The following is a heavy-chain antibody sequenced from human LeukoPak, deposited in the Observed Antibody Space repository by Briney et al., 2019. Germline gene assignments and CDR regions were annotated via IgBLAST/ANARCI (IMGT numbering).Heavy chain of an antibody. Sequence: SETLSLTCTVSGGSISSYYWSWIRQPPGKGLEWIGYIYYSGSTNYNPSLKSRVTISVDTSKNQFSLKLSSVTAADTAVYYCARLSGPGLGRRGTLRYLDYWGQGTLVTVSS. CDR2: IYYSGST. CDR3: ARLSGPGLGRRGTLRYLDY. D-gene: IGHD1/OR15-1a*01. CDR1: GGSISSYY. J-gene: IGHJ4*02. V-gene: IGHV4-59*01.